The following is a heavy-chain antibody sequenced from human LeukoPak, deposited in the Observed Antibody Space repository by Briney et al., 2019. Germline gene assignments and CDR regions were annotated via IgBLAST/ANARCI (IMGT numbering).Heavy chain of an antibody. D-gene: IGHD3-10*02. CDR1: GFTFSSYT. V-gene: IGHV3-48*01. J-gene: IGHJ6*04. CDR3: AELGITMIGGV. Sequence: GGSLRLSCAASGFTFSSYTMNWVRQAAGKGLEWVSYIGGSSSTIYYADSVKGRFTISRDNAKNSLYLQMNSLRAEDTAVYYCAELGITMIGGVWGKGTTVTISS. CDR2: IGGSSSTI.